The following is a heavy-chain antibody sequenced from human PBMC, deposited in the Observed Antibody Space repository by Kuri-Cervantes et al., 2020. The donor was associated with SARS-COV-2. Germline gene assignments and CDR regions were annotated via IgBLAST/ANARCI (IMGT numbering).Heavy chain of an antibody. CDR2: IYPSGRT. V-gene: IGHV4-61*05. Sequence: GSLRLSCTVSGGSISTSSYYWGWIRQPPGKGLEWIGYIYPSGRTNYNPSLKSRVTISVDTSKNQISLKLSSVTAADTAVYYCARDQGSGNPALDACDIWGQGTMVT. CDR3: ARDQGSGNPALDACDI. J-gene: IGHJ3*02. D-gene: IGHD3-3*01. CDR1: GGSISTSSYY.